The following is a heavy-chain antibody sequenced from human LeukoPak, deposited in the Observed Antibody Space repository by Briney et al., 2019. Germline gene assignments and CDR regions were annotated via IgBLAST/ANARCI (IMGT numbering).Heavy chain of an antibody. CDR1: GASISSYY. D-gene: IGHD3-10*01. V-gene: IGHV4-59*08. CDR3: AKLGNYYGSGSYPFDP. CDR2: IYYSGST. Sequence: PSETLSLTCTVSGASISSYYWSWIRQPPGKGLEWIGYIYYSGSTNYNPSLKSRVTISVDTSKTHFSLRLSSVTAADTAVYYCAKLGNYYGSGSYPFDPWGQGTLVTVSS. J-gene: IGHJ5*02.